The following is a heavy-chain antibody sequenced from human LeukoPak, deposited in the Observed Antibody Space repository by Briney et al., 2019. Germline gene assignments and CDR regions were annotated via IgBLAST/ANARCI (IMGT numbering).Heavy chain of an antibody. V-gene: IGHV3-48*03. CDR3: ARVMEERITMIVVVIPQTYYYYYMDV. J-gene: IGHJ6*03. CDR1: GFTFSSYE. Sequence: GGSLRLSCAASGFTFSSYEMNWVRQAPGKGPEWVSYISSSGSTTYYADSVKGRFTISRDNAKNSPYLQMNSLRAEDTAVYYCARVMEERITMIVVVIPQTYYYYYMDVWGKGTTVTISS. CDR2: ISSSGSTT. D-gene: IGHD3-22*01.